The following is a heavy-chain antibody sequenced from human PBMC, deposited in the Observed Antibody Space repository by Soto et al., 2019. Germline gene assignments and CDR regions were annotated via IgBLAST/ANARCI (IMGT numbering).Heavy chain of an antibody. CDR3: TRSGGSYSFGY. Sequence: EVQLVESGGGLVQPGESLKLSCAASGFTLSGSAVHWVRQASGKGLEWVGRIRSKTHRYATEYIASVKGRFTMSRDDSNNTAYLQMNGLKTADTAVYYCTRSGGSYSFGYWGQGTLVTVSS. D-gene: IGHD1-26*01. CDR1: GFTLSGSA. J-gene: IGHJ4*02. CDR2: IRSKTHRYAT. V-gene: IGHV3-73*02.